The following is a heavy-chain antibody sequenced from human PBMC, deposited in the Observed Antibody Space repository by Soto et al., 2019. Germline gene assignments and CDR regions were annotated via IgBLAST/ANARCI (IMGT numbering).Heavy chain of an antibody. CDR3: AREYCDSTRCFLPDY. CDR2: RSPYNGNT. J-gene: IGHJ4*02. CDR1: GYTFTSYG. V-gene: IGHV1-18*01. Sequence: ASVKVSCKASGYTFTSYGISWVRQAPGQGLEWMGWRSPYNGNTNDTQKLQGRVTMTTDTSTSTAYMELRSLRSDDTAVYYCAREYCDSTRCFLPDYWGQGALVTVSS. D-gene: IGHD2-2*01.